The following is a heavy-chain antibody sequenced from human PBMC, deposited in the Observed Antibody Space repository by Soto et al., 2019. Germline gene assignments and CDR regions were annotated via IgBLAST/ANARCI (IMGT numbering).Heavy chain of an antibody. D-gene: IGHD6-13*01. CDR3: ARETPYAAHAYYYYGMDV. Sequence: SVKVSCKVSGGTFSSYFIDWVRQAPGQGLEWVGGTIPVFGTASYAEKFQGRVTITADESTSTAYMELSRLRSDDTAVYYCARETPYAAHAYYYYGMDVWGQGTTVTVSS. J-gene: IGHJ6*02. CDR2: TIPVFGTA. CDR1: GGTFSSYF. V-gene: IGHV1-69*13.